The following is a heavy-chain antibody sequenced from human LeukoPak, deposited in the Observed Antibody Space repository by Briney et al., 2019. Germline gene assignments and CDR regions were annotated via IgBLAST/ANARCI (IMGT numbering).Heavy chain of an antibody. Sequence: GGSLRLSCAASGFTFDDYGMSWVRQAPGKGLEWVSGINWNGGSTGYADSVKGRFTISRDNAKNSLYLQMNSLRAEDTALYHCARGSDFEYGDYEGYFDYWGQGTLVTVSS. V-gene: IGHV3-20*01. D-gene: IGHD4-17*01. CDR3: ARGSDFEYGDYEGYFDY. J-gene: IGHJ4*02. CDR2: INWNGGST. CDR1: GFTFDDYG.